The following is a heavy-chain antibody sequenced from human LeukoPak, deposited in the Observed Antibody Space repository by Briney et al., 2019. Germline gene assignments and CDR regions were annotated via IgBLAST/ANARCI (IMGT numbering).Heavy chain of an antibody. J-gene: IGHJ6*04. V-gene: IGHV3-7*01. Sequence: GGSLRLSCTASGFTFSSYWMNWVRQAPGKGLEWVANIKHDGSEKYHVDSVKGRFTISRDNAKNSLYLQMNSLRAEDTAVYYCAELGITMIGGVWGKGTPVTVSS. CDR3: AELGITMIGGV. D-gene: IGHD3-10*02. CDR1: GFTFSSYW. CDR2: IKHDGSEK.